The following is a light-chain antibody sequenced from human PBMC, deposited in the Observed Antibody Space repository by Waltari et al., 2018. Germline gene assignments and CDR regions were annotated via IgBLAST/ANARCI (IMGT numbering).Light chain of an antibody. V-gene: IGKV3-20*01. J-gene: IGKJ2*01. CDR2: GAS. CDR3: QQYGSSLGYT. Sequence: EIVLTQSPGTLSLSPGERATLSCRARQSVSSSYLAWYQQKPGQAPRLLIYGASSRATGIPDRFSGSGSGTDFTLTISRLEPEDFAVYYCQQYGSSLGYTFGQGTKLEIK. CDR1: QSVSSSY.